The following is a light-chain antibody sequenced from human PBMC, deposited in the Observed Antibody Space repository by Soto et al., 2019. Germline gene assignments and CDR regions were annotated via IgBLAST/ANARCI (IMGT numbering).Light chain of an antibody. J-gene: IGLJ3*02. CDR1: SSDVGSCNC. CDR3: SSYSSRNTWV. CDR2: EVS. V-gene: IGLV2-14*03. Sequence: QSALTPPASVSGSPGQSIPISCTGTSSDVGSCNCVSWCQQHPGKAPTLLIYEVSNRPSGGSDRFSGSKSVNTASLTNSGLPAEDEADYYCSSYSSRNTWVFGGGTKLTVL.